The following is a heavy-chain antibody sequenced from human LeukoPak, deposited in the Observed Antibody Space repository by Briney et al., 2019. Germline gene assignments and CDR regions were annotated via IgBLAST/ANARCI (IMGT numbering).Heavy chain of an antibody. CDR1: GYTFTGYY. Sequence: ASVKVSCKASGYTFTGYYMHWVRQAPGQGLEWMGWINPNSGGTNYAQKFQGRVTMTRDTSISTAYMELSRLRSDDTAVYYCARDHLSADFWSGYYTPSPPHDYRGQGTLVTVSS. CDR3: ARDHLSADFWSGYYTPSPPHDY. J-gene: IGHJ4*02. V-gene: IGHV1-2*02. D-gene: IGHD3-3*01. CDR2: INPNSGGT.